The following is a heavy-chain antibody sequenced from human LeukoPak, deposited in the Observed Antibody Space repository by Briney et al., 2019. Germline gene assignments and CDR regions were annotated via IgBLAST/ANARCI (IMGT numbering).Heavy chain of an antibody. CDR3: ARVDSSGYIIDY. D-gene: IGHD3-22*01. CDR2: IWYDGSNK. V-gene: IGHV3-33*01. J-gene: IGHJ4*02. CDR1: GFTFSSYG. Sequence: GGSLRLSCAASGFTFSSYGMHWVRQAPGKGLEWVAVIWYDGSNKYYADSVKGRFTISRDNSKNTLYLQMNSLRAEDTAVYYCARVDSSGYIIDYWSQGTLVTVSS.